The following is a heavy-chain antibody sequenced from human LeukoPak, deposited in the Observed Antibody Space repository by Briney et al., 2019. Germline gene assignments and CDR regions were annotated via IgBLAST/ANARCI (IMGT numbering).Heavy chain of an antibody. J-gene: IGHJ4*02. V-gene: IGHV6-1*01. CDR3: AILRTASSFDF. Sequence: SQTLSLTCVISGDSVSSKSAAWSWIRQSPSRGLEWLGRTYYRSKCYHEYAVSVKSRITINPDTSKNQFSLQLNSVTPEDTAIYYCAILRTASSFDFWGQGTLVTVSS. D-gene: IGHD1-1*01. CDR1: GDSVSSKSAA. CDR2: TYYRSKCYH.